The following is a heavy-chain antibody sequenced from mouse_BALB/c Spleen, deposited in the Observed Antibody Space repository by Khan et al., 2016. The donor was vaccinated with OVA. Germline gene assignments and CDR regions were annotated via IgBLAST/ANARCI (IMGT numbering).Heavy chain of an antibody. CDR1: GYTFTNHW. V-gene: IGHV1-69*02. Sequence: QVQLQQPGAELVRPGASVKLSCQASGYTFTNHWINWVKQRPGQGLEWIGNIYPSDSYTNYNHQFKDKATLTVDKSSSAAYMQLSSPTSEDSAVYYCTRGDPGSFDYWGQGTTRTVSS. CDR2: IYPSDSYT. CDR3: TRGDPGSFDY. J-gene: IGHJ2*01. D-gene: IGHD2-13*01.